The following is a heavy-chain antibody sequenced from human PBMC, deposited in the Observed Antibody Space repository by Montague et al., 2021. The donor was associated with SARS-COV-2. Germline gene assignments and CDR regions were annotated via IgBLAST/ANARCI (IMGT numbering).Heavy chain of an antibody. D-gene: IGHD4-23*01. V-gene: IGHV4-34*01. Sequence: SETLSLTCAVYGGSFSGYYWTWIRQSPGKGLEWIAEINHSGTTNYNLNPSLRSRVTISVDTSKSQFSLKLSSVSAADTGVYYCARWDPQTLTMIGLRGKSASDYWSQGTLVTVSS. J-gene: IGHJ4*02. CDR2: INHSGTT. CDR3: ARWDPQTLTMIGLRGKSASDY. CDR1: GGSFSGYY.